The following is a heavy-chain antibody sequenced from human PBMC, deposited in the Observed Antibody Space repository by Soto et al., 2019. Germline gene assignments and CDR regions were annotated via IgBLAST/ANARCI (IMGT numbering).Heavy chain of an antibody. CDR1: GFRFSSYG. V-gene: IGHV3-33*05. D-gene: IGHD2-15*01. Sequence: GGSLRLSCRTSGFRFSSYGMHWVRQAPGKGPEWVAFISGDGSNTEYVDSVRGRFTISRDNSKNTLYLQMNSLRAEDTAVYYCARDRGGPPLRYYYGMDVWGQGTTVTVSS. CDR3: ARDRGGPPLRYYYGMDV. J-gene: IGHJ6*02. CDR2: ISGDGSNT.